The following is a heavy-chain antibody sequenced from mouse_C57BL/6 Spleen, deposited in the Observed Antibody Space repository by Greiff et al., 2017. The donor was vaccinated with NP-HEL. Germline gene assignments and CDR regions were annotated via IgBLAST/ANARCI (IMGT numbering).Heavy chain of an antibody. V-gene: IGHV1-55*01. Sequence: QVQLQQPGAELVKPGASVKMSCKASGYTFTSYWITWVKQRPGQGLEWIGDIYPGSGSTNYNEKFKSKATLTVDTSSSTAYMQLSSLTSEDSAVYYCARYVYDEAWFAYWGQGTLVTVSA. CDR1: GYTFTSYW. D-gene: IGHD2-2*01. CDR2: IYPGSGST. J-gene: IGHJ3*01. CDR3: ARYVYDEAWFAY.